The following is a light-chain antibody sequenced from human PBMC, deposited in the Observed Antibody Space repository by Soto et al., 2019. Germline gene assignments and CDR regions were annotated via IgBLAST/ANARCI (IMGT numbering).Light chain of an antibody. CDR1: SSDVGTYNY. V-gene: IGLV2-14*01. CDR3: SSYTSSSTRV. J-gene: IGLJ2*01. CDR2: DVS. Sequence: QSALTQPASVSGSPGQSITISCTGTSSDVGTYNYVSWYQQHPGKAPKVMIYDVSDRPSGVSNRFSGSKSGHTASLTISGLQAEDEANYYCSSYTSSSTRVFGGGTKLTVL.